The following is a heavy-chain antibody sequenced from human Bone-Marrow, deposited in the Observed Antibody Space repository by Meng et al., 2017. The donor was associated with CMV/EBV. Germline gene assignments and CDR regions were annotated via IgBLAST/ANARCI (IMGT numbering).Heavy chain of an antibody. CDR2: IYSGGST. Sequence: GESLKISCAASGFTVTSNYMSWVRQAPGKGLEWVSVIYSGGSTYYADPVKGRFTISRANSNNTLYLQMNSLRAEDTAVYYCASLLHYDFWSGTSDDDAFDIWGQGTMVTVSS. V-gene: IGHV3-66*02. CDR1: GFTVTSNY. J-gene: IGHJ3*02. D-gene: IGHD3-3*01. CDR3: ASLLHYDFWSGTSDDDAFDI.